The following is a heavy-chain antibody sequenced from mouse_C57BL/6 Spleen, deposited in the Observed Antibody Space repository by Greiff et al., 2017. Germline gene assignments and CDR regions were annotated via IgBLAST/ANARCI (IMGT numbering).Heavy chain of an antibody. J-gene: IGHJ2*01. CDR2: ISSGSSTI. D-gene: IGHD2-1*01. Sequence: EVKLVESGGGLVKPGGSLKLSCAASGFTFSDYGMHWVRQAPEKGLEWVAYISSGSSTIYYADTVKGRFTISRDNAKHTLFLQMTSLRSEDTAMYYCARRRDYYGNYADYWGQGTTLTVSS. CDR1: GFTFSDYG. V-gene: IGHV5-17*01. CDR3: ARRRDYYGNYADY.